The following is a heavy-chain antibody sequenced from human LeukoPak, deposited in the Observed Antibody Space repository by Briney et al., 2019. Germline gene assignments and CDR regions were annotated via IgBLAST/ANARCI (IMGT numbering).Heavy chain of an antibody. D-gene: IGHD3-10*01. CDR2: ISGSGGST. V-gene: IGHV3-23*01. Sequence: GGSLRLSCAASGFTFRSYAMSWVRQAPGKGLEWVSAISGSGGSTYYADSVKGRFTISRDNSKNTLYLQMNSLRAGDTAVYYCARGGYFGSGPMDVWGQGTTVTVSS. J-gene: IGHJ6*02. CDR1: GFTFRSYA. CDR3: ARGGYFGSGPMDV.